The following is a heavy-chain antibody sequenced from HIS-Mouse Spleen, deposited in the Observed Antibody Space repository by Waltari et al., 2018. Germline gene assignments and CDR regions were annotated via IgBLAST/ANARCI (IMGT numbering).Heavy chain of an antibody. J-gene: IGHJ4*02. Sequence: QVTLRESGPALVKPTQTLTLTCPFSGFSLSPSRMCVRWLRPTPGKALEWLARIDWDDDKYYRTSLKTRLTISKDTSKNQVVLTMTNMDPVDTATYYCARIAEGYSSGWYAFDYWGQGTLVTVSS. V-gene: IGHV2-70*15. CDR3: ARIAEGYSSGWYAFDY. D-gene: IGHD6-19*01. CDR1: GFSLSPSRMC. CDR2: IDWDDDK.